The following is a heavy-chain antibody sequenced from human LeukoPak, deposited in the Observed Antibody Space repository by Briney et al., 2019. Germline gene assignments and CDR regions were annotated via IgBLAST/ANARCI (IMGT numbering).Heavy chain of an antibody. CDR3: ARDAHTLSSYDHYGMDV. J-gene: IGHJ6*02. V-gene: IGHV4-30-4*01. D-gene: IGHD2-21*01. CDR2: IYYSGST. CDR1: GGSISSGDYY. Sequence: PSETLSLTCTVSGGSISSGDYYWSWIRQPPGKGLEWIGYIYYSGSTYYNPSLKSRVTISVDTSKNQFSLKLSSVTAADTAVYYCARDAHTLSSYDHYGMDVWGQGTTVTVSS.